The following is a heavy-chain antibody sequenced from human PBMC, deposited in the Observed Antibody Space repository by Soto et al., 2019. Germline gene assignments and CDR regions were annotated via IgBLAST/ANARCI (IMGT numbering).Heavy chain of an antibody. CDR2: IIPIFGTA. D-gene: IGHD3-22*01. CDR1: LGTFISYS. CDR3: ARDHYDSSGYDDFDI. Sequence: KVSCNASLGTFISYSSIWLLQSPGQGLEWMGGIIPIFGTANYAQKFQGRVTITADKSTSTAYMELSSLRSEDTAVYYCARDHYDSSGYDDFDIRGKGKMVNVSS. V-gene: IGHV1-69*06. J-gene: IGHJ3*02.